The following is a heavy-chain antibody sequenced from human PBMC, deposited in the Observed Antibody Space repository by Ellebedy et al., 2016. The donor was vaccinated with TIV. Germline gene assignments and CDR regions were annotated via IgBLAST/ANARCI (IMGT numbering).Heavy chain of an antibody. CDR2: ISYSGST. CDR1: GGSISSYY. Sequence: SETLSLTCTVSGGSISSYYWSWIRQPPGKGLESIEYISYSGSTNYNPSLKSRVTISVDTSKNQFSLKLSSVTAADTAVFYCASGFSYGLLDYWGQGTLVAVSS. CDR3: ASGFSYGLLDY. D-gene: IGHD5-18*01. V-gene: IGHV4-59*01. J-gene: IGHJ4*02.